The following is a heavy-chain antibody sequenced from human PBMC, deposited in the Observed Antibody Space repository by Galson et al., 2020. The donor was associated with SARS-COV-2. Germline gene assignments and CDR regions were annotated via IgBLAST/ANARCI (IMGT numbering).Heavy chain of an antibody. J-gene: IGHJ6*03. CDR2: INPIGGGT. V-gene: IGHV1-2*02. D-gene: IGHD1-1*01. CDR1: GYIFTGYF. CDR3: ARDHGSDNWDARRRLSYYMDV. Sequence: ASVKVSCKTSGYIFTGYFMHWVRQAPGQGLEWMGWINPIGGGTNSAEKFQGRVTMTRDTTISTAYMELTSLRSDDAAVYYCARDHGSDNWDARRRLSYYMDVLSRGITVTVSS.